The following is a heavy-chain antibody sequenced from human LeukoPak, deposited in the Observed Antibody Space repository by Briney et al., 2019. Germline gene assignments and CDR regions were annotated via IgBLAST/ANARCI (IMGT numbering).Heavy chain of an antibody. CDR2: SSAYNVNT. J-gene: IGHJ4*02. CDR1: GYTFTSYG. D-gene: IGHD2-15*01. V-gene: IGHV1-18*01. CDR3: AGVQPLPYCADCSGDSFPFGY. Sequence: ASVKVSCKASGYTFTSYGISWVRQARGQGLEWMGWSSAYNVNTNYAQKLQHSVTMNTDTCTSTDYLQRRRLSAHDTAVHYFAGVQPLPYCADCSGDSFPFGYWGQGTRVTVSS.